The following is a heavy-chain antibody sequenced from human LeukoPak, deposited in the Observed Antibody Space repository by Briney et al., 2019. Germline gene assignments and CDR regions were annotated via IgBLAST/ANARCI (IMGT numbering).Heavy chain of an antibody. J-gene: IGHJ3*02. D-gene: IGHD4-17*01. CDR2: IYYSGGT. CDR1: GGSFSSYY. Sequence: SETLSLTCAVYGGSFSSYYWSWIRQPPGKGLEWIGYIYYSGGTNYNPSLKSRVTISLDTSKNQFSLKLSSVTAADTAVYYCARPQDYGDGAFDIWGQGTTVTVSS. CDR3: ARPQDYGDGAFDI. V-gene: IGHV4-59*08.